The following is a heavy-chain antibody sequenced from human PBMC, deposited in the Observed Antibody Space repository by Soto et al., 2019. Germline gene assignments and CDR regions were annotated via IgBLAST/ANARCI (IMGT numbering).Heavy chain of an antibody. CDR3: ARGGSSWSYYYGMDV. J-gene: IGHJ6*02. Sequence: KTSETLSLTSTVSGGSISSGGYYWSWIRQHPGKGLAWIGYIYYSGSTYYNPSLKSRVTISVPTSKNQFSLELSSVTAADTTVYCCARGGSSWSYYYGMDVWGQGTTVTVSS. V-gene: IGHV4-31*03. CDR2: IYYSGST. D-gene: IGHD6-13*01. CDR1: GGSISSGGYY.